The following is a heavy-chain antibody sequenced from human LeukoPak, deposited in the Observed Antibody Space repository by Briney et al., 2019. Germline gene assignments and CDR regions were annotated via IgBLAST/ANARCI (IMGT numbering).Heavy chain of an antibody. CDR3: ARGVFWGSRWYFDP. D-gene: IGHD7-27*01. CDR2: IYYSGST. Sequence: SETLSLTCTVSGGSISSYYWSWIRQPPGKGLEWIGYIYYSGSTNYNPSLKSRVTISVDTSKNQFSLKLSSVTAADTAVYYCARGVFWGSRWYFDPWGRGTLVTVSS. J-gene: IGHJ2*01. V-gene: IGHV4-59*01. CDR1: GGSISSYY.